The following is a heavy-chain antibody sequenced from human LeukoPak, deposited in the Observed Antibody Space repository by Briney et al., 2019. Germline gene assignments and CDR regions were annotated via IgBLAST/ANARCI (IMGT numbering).Heavy chain of an antibody. D-gene: IGHD4-23*01. CDR3: ARDLGGGAFDI. CDR1: GFPFNPYS. J-gene: IGHJ3*02. CDR2: ISSSGTYI. Sequence: GGSLRLSCAASGFPFNPYSMNWVRQAPGKGLEWVSSISSSGTYIYYADSVKGRFTISRDNAKNSLYLQMSSLRAEDTAVYYCARDLGGGAFDIWGQGTMVTVSS. V-gene: IGHV3-21*01.